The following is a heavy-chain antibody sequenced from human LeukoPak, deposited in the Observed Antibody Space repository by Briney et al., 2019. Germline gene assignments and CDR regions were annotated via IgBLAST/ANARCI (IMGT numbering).Heavy chain of an antibody. V-gene: IGHV4-59*12. J-gene: IGHJ4*02. CDR3: ARTPDSSSWAFDY. Sequence: SETLSLTCTVSGGSISSYYWSWIRQPPGKGLEWIGYIYYSGSTNYNPSLKSRVTISVDTSKNQFSLKLSSVTAADTAVYYCARTPDSSSWAFDYWGQGTLVTVSS. CDR2: IYYSGST. CDR1: GGSISSYY. D-gene: IGHD6-13*01.